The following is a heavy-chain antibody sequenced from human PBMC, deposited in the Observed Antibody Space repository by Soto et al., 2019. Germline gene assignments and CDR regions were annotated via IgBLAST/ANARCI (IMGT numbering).Heavy chain of an antibody. CDR3: ARISYNWNYPGNGMDV. V-gene: IGHV2-70*01. D-gene: IGHD1-7*01. J-gene: IGHJ6*02. Sequence: SGPTLVKPPQTLTITCTFSGFSLSTNGKCGSWIRQPPGKALEWLALIDWDDDTYYSTSLKTRLTISKDTSKNQVVLTMTNMDPVDTATYYCARISYNWNYPGNGMDVWGQGTTVTVSS. CDR2: IDWDDDT. CDR1: GFSLSTNGKC.